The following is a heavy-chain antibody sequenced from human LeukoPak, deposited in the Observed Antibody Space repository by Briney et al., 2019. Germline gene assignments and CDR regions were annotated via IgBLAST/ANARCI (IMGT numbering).Heavy chain of an antibody. CDR1: GGSISSGSYY. CDR3: ARDDGMANTAFDI. D-gene: IGHD5-24*01. Sequence: PSQTLSLTCTVSGGSISSGSYYWSWIRQPAGKGLEWIGGIYTSGSTNYNPSLKSRVTLSVDTSKNQFSLKLSSVTAADTAVYYCARDDGMANTAFDIWGQGTMVTVSS. V-gene: IGHV4-61*02. CDR2: IYTSGST. J-gene: IGHJ3*02.